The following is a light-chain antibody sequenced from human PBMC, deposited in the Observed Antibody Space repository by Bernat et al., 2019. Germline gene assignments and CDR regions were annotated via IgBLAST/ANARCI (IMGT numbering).Light chain of an antibody. Sequence: QSALTQPRSVSGSPGQSVTISCAGTRSDVGGHNYVSWYQQYPGKAPKLMIYEVTERPSGVPDRFSGSKSGNTASLTISGLQAEDEADYYCCSYAGSYTWVFGGGTELTVL. CDR2: EVT. CDR3: CSYAGSYTWV. CDR1: RSDVGGHNY. J-gene: IGLJ3*02. V-gene: IGLV2-11*01.